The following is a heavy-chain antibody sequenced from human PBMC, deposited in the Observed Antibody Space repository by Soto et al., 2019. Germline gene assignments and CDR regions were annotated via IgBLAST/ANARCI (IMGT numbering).Heavy chain of an antibody. Sequence: GASVKVSCKASGGTFSSYAISWVRQAPGQGLEWMGGIIPIFGTANYAQKFQGRVTITADEPTSTAYMELSSLRSEDTAVYYCASQYYYGSGYYYGMDVWGQGTTVTVSS. V-gene: IGHV1-69*13. CDR3: ASQYYYGSGYYYGMDV. CDR1: GGTFSSYA. J-gene: IGHJ6*02. D-gene: IGHD3-10*01. CDR2: IIPIFGTA.